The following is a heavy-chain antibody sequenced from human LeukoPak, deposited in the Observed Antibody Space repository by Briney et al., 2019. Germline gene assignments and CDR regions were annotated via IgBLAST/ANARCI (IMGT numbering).Heavy chain of an antibody. J-gene: IGHJ4*02. CDR3: ARVIVPAARDSSLDFYYYFDY. CDR1: GGSISSYY. Sequence: SETLSLTCTVSGGSISSYYWSWIRQPPGKGLEWIGYIYDSGSTNYNPSLKSRVTISVDTSKNQFSLKLSSVTAADTAVYYCARVIVPAARDSSLDFYYYFDYWGQGTLVTVSS. V-gene: IGHV4-59*12. CDR2: IYDSGST. D-gene: IGHD2-2*01.